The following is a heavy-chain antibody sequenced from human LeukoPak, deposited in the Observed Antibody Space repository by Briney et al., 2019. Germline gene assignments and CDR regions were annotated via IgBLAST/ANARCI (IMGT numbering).Heavy chain of an antibody. CDR2: IYSGGST. CDR3: ARDRGYTNGHPFDY. CDR1: GFTVSSNY. Sequence: GGSLRLSCAASGFTVSSNYMSWVRQAPGKGLEWVSVIYSGGSTYYADSVKGRFTISRDNSKNTLYLQMNSLRAEDTAVYYCARDRGYTNGHPFDYWGQGTLVTVSS. J-gene: IGHJ4*02. D-gene: IGHD5-18*01. V-gene: IGHV3-66*01.